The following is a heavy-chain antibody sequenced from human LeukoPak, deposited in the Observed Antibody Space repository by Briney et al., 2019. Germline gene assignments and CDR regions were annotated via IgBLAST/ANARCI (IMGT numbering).Heavy chain of an antibody. Sequence: GGSLRLSCAASGFTVSSNEMSWVRQAPGKGLEWVSSISGGSTYYADSVKGRFTISRDNSKNTLYLQMNSLRAEDTAVYYCAESSLGEPEAPFDYWGQGTLVTVSS. CDR2: ISGGST. CDR1: GFTVSSNE. D-gene: IGHD3-16*01. J-gene: IGHJ4*02. V-gene: IGHV3-38-3*01. CDR3: AESSLGEPEAPFDY.